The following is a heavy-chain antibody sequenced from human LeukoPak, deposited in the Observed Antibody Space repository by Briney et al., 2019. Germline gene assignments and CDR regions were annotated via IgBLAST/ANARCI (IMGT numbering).Heavy chain of an antibody. D-gene: IGHD5-12*01. Sequence: GGSLRLSCGASGLSFSSSAMSWVRQAPGKGLEWVSAISGSGGSSYYADSVKGRFTISRDNSKNTVYLQMNSLRSEDTAVYYCASTLYSGYDFRGDYFDYWGQGTLVTVSS. CDR2: ISGSGGSS. V-gene: IGHV3-23*01. CDR3: ASTLYSGYDFRGDYFDY. J-gene: IGHJ4*02. CDR1: GLSFSSSA.